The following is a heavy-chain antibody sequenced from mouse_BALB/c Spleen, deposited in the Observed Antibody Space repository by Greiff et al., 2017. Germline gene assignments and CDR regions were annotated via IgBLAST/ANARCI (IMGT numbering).Heavy chain of an antibody. J-gene: IGHJ4*01. CDR2: INPSTGYT. D-gene: IGHD2-14*01. V-gene: IGHV1-7*01. CDR1: GYTFTSYW. CDR3: ARGGTMAMDY. Sequence: QVQLQQSGAELAKPGASVKMSCKASGYTFTSYWMHWVKQRPGQGLEWIGYINPSTGYTEYNQKFKDKATLTADKSSSTAYMQLSSLTSEDSAVYYCARGGTMAMDYWGQGTSVTVSS.